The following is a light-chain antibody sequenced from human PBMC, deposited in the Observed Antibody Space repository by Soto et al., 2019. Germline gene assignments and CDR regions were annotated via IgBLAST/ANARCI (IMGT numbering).Light chain of an antibody. Sequence: QSALTQPPSVSAAPGQKVTISCSGSGSNVGTYSVSWYQHLPGTAPKLLIYNSTTRPSGIPDRFSGSKSGTSATLGITGLQTGDEAEYYCGVWDRSLTTNVFGPGTKLTVL. CDR3: GVWDRSLTTNV. CDR1: GSNVGTYS. J-gene: IGLJ1*01. CDR2: NST. V-gene: IGLV1-51*01.